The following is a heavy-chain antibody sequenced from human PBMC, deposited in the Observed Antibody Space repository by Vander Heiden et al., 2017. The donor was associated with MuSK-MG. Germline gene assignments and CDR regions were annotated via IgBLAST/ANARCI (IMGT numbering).Heavy chain of an antibody. CDR3: ARHLSAAADTDY. D-gene: IGHD6-13*01. CDR2: IYYSGST. CDR1: GGSISSSSYY. Sequence: QLQLQESGPGLVKPSETLSLTCTVSGGSISSSSYYWGWIRQPPGKGLGWIGSIYYSGSTYYNPSLKSRVTISVDTSKNQFSLKLSSVTAADTAVYYCARHLSAAADTDYWGQGTLVTVSS. J-gene: IGHJ4*02. V-gene: IGHV4-39*01.